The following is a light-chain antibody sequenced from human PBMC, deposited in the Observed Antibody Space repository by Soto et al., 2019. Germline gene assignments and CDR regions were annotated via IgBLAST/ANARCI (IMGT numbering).Light chain of an antibody. CDR1: SGDVGNYNL. CDR2: EVS. J-gene: IGLJ1*01. V-gene: IGLV2-23*02. CDR3: CSYAGSDYV. Sequence: QSVLTQPASVSGSPGQSITISCTGTSGDVGNYNLVSWYQQRPGKAPKLMIYEVSKRPSGVSDRFSGSKSGNTASLTISGLQAEDEADYFCCSYAGSDYVFGAGTQLTVL.